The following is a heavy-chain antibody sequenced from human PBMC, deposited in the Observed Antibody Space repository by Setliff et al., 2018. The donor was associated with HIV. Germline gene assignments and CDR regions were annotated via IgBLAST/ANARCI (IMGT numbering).Heavy chain of an antibody. J-gene: IGHJ4*02. CDR2: INHSGST. D-gene: IGHD3-10*02. V-gene: IGHV4-61*08. CDR3: ARGQDGHSVLFDY. CDR1: GGSISSGGYY. Sequence: SETLSLTCAVSGGSISSGGYYWSWIRQPPGKGLEWIGEINHSGSTNFNPSLKSRVTISVDTSKNQFSLKLSSVTAADTAVYFCARGQDGHSVLFDYWGQGALVTVSS.